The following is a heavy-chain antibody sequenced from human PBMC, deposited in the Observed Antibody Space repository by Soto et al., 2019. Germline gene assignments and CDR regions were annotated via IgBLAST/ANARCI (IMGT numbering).Heavy chain of an antibody. V-gene: IGHV4-59*01. Sequence: SETLSLTCTVSGGSISSYYWSWIRQPPGKGLEWIGYIYYSGSTNYNPSLKSRVTISVDTSKNQFSLKLSSVTAADTAVYYCARAAAYCSSTSCRLGVDAFDIWGQGTMVTVSS. CDR2: IYYSGST. J-gene: IGHJ3*02. CDR1: GGSISSYY. D-gene: IGHD2-2*01. CDR3: ARAAAYCSSTSCRLGVDAFDI.